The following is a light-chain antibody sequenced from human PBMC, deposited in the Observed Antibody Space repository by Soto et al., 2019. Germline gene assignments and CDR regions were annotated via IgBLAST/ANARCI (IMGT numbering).Light chain of an antibody. CDR1: QDISSY. CDR2: SAS. J-gene: IGKJ1*01. CDR3: QQRNISPLT. Sequence: DIQLTQSPSFLSASVGDRVTITCRASQDISSYLAWYQQRPGKVPRFLTHSASTLQSGVPSRFSATGSGTTVTLTIISLQSEDIATSFCQQRNISPLTFGQGTKVEV. V-gene: IGKV1-9*01.